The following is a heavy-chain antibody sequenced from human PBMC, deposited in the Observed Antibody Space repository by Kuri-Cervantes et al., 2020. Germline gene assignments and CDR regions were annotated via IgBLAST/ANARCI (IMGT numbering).Heavy chain of an antibody. J-gene: IGHJ6*02. CDR1: GFTFSDYY. CDR3: AGVMYYYGMDV. D-gene: IGHD3-16*01. CDR2: INWNGGST. V-gene: IGHV3-23*01. Sequence: GGSLRLSCAASGFTFSDYYMSWIRQAPGKGLEWVSGINWNGGSTYYADSVKGRFTISRDNSKNTLYLQMNSLRAEDTAVYYCAGVMYYYGMDVWGQGTTVTVSS.